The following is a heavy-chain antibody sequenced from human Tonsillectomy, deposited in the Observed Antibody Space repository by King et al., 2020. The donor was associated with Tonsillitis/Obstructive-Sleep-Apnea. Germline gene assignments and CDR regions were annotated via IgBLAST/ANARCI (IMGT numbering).Heavy chain of an antibody. CDR3: ASDXXCXSITCYFDGKSRKFDS. CDR1: GVTFSKYS. V-gene: IGHV1-69*01. J-gene: IGHJ5*01. Sequence: QLVQSGAEVKKPGSSVKVSCKASGVTFSKYSIAWLRQAPGQGLEFMGQIIPLFGTPNYAQKFQGRVTITADESTDTAYMELSGLRSDDTAVYYCASDXXCXSITCYFDGKSRKFDSWGQGTLGIVSS. D-gene: IGHD2-21*02. CDR2: IIPLFGTP.